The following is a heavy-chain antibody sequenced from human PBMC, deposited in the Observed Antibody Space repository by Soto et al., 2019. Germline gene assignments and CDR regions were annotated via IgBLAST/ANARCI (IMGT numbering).Heavy chain of an antibody. Sequence: SETLSLTCTVSGGSISSGDYYWSWIRQPPGKGLEWIGYIYYSGSTYYNPSLKSRVTISVDTSKNQFSLKLSSVTAADTAVYYCARGLDHYYSYGMDVWGQGTTVTVSS. J-gene: IGHJ6*02. D-gene: IGHD4-17*01. CDR1: GGSISSGDYY. CDR2: IYYSGST. CDR3: ARGLDHYYSYGMDV. V-gene: IGHV4-30-4*01.